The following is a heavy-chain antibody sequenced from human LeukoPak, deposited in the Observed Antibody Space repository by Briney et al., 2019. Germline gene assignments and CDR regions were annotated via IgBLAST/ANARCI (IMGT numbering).Heavy chain of an antibody. CDR3: ARARTAAAGMASYFYMDV. CDR2: ISSTSGYI. D-gene: IGHD6-13*01. CDR1: GFTFSSYT. J-gene: IGHJ6*03. Sequence: SGGSLRLSCAASGFTFSSYTMNWVRQAPGKGLEWVSSISSTSGYIYYADSVKGRFTISRDNAKNSLYLQMNSLRAEDTAMYYCARARTAAAGMASYFYMDVWGKGTTVTVSS. V-gene: IGHV3-21*01.